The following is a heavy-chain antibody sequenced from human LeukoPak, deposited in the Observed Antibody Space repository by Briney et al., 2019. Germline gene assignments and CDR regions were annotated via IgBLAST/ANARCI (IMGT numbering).Heavy chain of an antibody. J-gene: IGHJ3*02. D-gene: IGHD3-22*01. V-gene: IGHV3-53*01. CDR1: GFTASNNY. CDR3: ASPSSGQSFDI. CDR2: MYSGGTT. Sequence: PGGSLRLSCAASGFTASNNYMNWVRQAPGKGLEWVSVMYSGGTTYYADSVKGRFSISREKSKNTVFLQMSSLKAEDTAVYYCASPSSGQSFDIWGQGTTVTVSS.